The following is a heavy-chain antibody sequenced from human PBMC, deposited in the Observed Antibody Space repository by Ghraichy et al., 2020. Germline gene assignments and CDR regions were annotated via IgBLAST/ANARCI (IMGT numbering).Heavy chain of an antibody. CDR3: ARDKPSSLSYYYGMDV. J-gene: IGHJ6*02. D-gene: IGHD2-2*01. V-gene: IGHV3-7*01. Sequence: GGSLRLSCAASGFTFSSYWMSWVRQAPGKGLEWVANIKQDGSEKYYVDSVKGRFTISRDNAKNSLYLQMNSLRAEDTAVYYCARDKPSSLSYYYGMDVWGQGTTVTVSS. CDR2: IKQDGSEK. CDR1: GFTFSSYW.